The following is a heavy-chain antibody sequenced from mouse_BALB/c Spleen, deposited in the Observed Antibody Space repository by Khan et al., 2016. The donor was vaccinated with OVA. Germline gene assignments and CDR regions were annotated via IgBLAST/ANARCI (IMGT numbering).Heavy chain of an antibody. CDR3: ARWYDFFSY. Sequence: EVQLQQSGPDLVKPGASVKISCKASGYSFTHYYMTWVKQSHGKSLEWIGRVNPNTGGSDYNQEFKGKAILTVDKSSNTSYMELHSLTSEDSAVYYCARWYDFFSYWGQGTLVTVSA. D-gene: IGHD2-14*01. CDR1: GYSFTHYY. CDR2: VNPNTGGS. J-gene: IGHJ3*01. V-gene: IGHV1-26*01.